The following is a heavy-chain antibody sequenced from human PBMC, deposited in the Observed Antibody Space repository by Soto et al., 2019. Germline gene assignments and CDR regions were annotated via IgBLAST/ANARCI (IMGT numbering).Heavy chain of an antibody. CDR2: IYPSDSDT. D-gene: IGHD3-3*01. CDR3: ARGGVSTRTFDS. Sequence: PXESLKISCKGSGYNVSGYWIAWVRQMPGKGLELMGIIYPSDSDTRYRPSFQGQVTISADKSISSAYLQWSSLRASDTAMYYCARGGVSTRTFDSWGQGTPVTVSS. V-gene: IGHV5-51*01. J-gene: IGHJ4*02. CDR1: GYNVSGYW.